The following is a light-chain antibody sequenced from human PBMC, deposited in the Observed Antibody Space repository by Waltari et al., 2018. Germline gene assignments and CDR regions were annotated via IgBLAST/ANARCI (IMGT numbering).Light chain of an antibody. CDR2: DVS. J-gene: IGLJ2*01. Sequence: QSALTQPASVSGSPGQSITISCTGTISDVGGHNYVSWYQQHPGKAPKLTFYDVSKRPSGVSNRVSGSNTGNTASLPISGLQAEDEADDYCSAYTSSSTPVVFGGGTKLAVL. V-gene: IGLV2-14*01. CDR1: ISDVGGHNY. CDR3: SAYTSSSTPVV.